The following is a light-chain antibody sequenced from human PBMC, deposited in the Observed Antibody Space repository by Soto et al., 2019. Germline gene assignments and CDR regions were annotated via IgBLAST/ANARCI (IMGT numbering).Light chain of an antibody. J-gene: IGLJ2*01. CDR2: LNSAGRH. Sequence: QLVLTQSPSASASLGASVKLTCTLSSGHRTYAIAWHQQQPEKGPRYLMNLNSAGRHTKGDGIPDRFSGSSSGTERYLTISSLQSEDEADYYCQTWGTGLLVFGGGTKVTVL. CDR1: SGHRTYA. V-gene: IGLV4-69*01. CDR3: QTWGTGLLV.